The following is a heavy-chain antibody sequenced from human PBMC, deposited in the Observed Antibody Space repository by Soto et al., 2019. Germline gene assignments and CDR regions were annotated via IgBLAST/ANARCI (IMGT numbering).Heavy chain of an antibody. Sequence: EVQLVESGGGLVQPGGSLRRSCAASGFTFSTYWMQWVRQVPGEGLVWVSSISENGGITVYADSVKGRFTISRDNAKNTLYLQMDGLRVEDTAIYNCAREYYSSGTHWGQGTLVTVST. CDR2: ISENGGIT. CDR3: AREYYSSGTH. D-gene: IGHD1-26*01. V-gene: IGHV3-74*01. J-gene: IGHJ1*01. CDR1: GFTFSTYW.